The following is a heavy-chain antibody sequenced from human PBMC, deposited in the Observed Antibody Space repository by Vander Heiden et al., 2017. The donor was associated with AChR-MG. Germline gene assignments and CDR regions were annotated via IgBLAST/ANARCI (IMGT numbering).Heavy chain of an antibody. D-gene: IGHD3-16*01. V-gene: IGHV4-39*01. CDR2: IYYSGST. CDR3: ARHLGGDYLDY. CDR1: GGSISSSSYY. J-gene: IGHJ4*02. Sequence: QLQLQESGPGLVKPSETLSLTCTVSGGSISSSSYYWGWIRQPPGKGLEWIGSIYYSGSTYYNPSLKSRVTISVDTSKNQFSLKLSSVTAADTAVYYCARHLGGDYLDYWGQGTLVTVSS.